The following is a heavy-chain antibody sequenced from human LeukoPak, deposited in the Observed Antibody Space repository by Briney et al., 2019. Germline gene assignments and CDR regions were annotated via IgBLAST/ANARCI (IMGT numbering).Heavy chain of an antibody. CDR3: AREMTTVTARGALDY. CDR2: IYHSGST. J-gene: IGHJ4*02. CDR1: GGSISSSNW. D-gene: IGHD4-17*01. V-gene: IGHV4-4*02. Sequence: SGTLSLTCAVSGGSISSSNWWSWVRQPPGEGLEWIGEIYHSGSTNYNPSLKSRVTISVDKSKNQFSLKLSSVTAADTAVYYCAREMTTVTARGALDYWGQGTLVTVSS.